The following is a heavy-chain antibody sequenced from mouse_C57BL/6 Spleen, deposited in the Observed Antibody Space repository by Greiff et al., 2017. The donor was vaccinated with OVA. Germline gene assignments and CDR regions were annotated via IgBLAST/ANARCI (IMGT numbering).Heavy chain of an antibody. V-gene: IGHV1-47*01. CDR3: ARGGEYDYPYYYAMDY. CDR1: GYTFTTYP. J-gene: IGHJ4*01. D-gene: IGHD2-4*01. CDR2: FHPYNDDT. Sequence: VQLQQSGAELVKPGASVKMSCKASGYTFTTYPIEWMKQNHGKSLEWIGNFHPYNDDTKYNEKFKGKATLTVEKSSSTVYLELSRLTSDDSAVYYCARGGEYDYPYYYAMDYWGQGTSVTVSS.